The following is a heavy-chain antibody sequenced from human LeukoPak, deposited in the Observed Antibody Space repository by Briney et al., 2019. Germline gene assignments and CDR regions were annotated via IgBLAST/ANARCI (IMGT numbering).Heavy chain of an antibody. D-gene: IGHD1-26*01. V-gene: IGHV3-9*03. J-gene: IGHJ4*02. Sequence: GRSLRLSCAASGFTFDDYAMYWVRQAPGKGLEWVSGISWNGGSIGYADSVKGRFTISRDSAKNSLYLQMNSLRLEDMALYYCVKGSGYPYSGSYFDCWGQGTLVTVSS. CDR1: GFTFDDYA. CDR2: ISWNGGSI. CDR3: VKGSGYPYSGSYFDC.